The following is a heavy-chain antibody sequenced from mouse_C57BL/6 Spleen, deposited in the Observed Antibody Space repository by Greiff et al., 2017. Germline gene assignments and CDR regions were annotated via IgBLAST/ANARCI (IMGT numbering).Heavy chain of an antibody. V-gene: IGHV5-4*01. J-gene: IGHJ2*01. CDR2: ISAGGSYT. CDR3: ARARYSNLFDY. CDR1: GFTFSSYA. D-gene: IGHD2-5*01. Sequence: EVLLVQSGAGLVKPGGSLKLSCAASGFTFSSYAMSWVRQTPEKRLEWVATISAGGSYTYYPDNVKGRFTISRDNAKNNLYLQMSHLKSEDTAMYYCARARYSNLFDYWGQGTTLTVSS.